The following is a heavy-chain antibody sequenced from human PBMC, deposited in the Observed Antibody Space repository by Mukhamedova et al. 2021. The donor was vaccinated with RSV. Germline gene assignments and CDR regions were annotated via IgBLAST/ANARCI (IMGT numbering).Heavy chain of an antibody. J-gene: IGHJ3*02. Sequence: HWVRQAPGKGLEWVALIWYDATVEYYADSVQGRFTISRDNFNNILYLQMDNLTPEDTAVYYCARDRRLGGVIDEAGTEAFDICG. CDR2: IWYDATVE. D-gene: IGHD6-19*01. CDR3: ARDRRLGGVIDEAGTEAFDI. V-gene: IGHV3-33*01.